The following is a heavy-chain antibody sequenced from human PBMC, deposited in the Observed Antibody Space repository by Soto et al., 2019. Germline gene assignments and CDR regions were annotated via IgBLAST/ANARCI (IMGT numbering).Heavy chain of an antibody. CDR2: ISWNSGSI. CDR3: AKDSGGGFGELFGYFDY. Sequence: PGGSLRLSCAASGFTFDDYAMHWVRQAPGKGLEWVSGISWNSGSIGYADSVKGRFTISRDNAKNSLYLQMNSLRAEDTALYYCAKDSGGGFGELFGYFDYWGQGTLVTVSS. V-gene: IGHV3-9*01. CDR1: GFTFDDYA. D-gene: IGHD3-10*01. J-gene: IGHJ4*02.